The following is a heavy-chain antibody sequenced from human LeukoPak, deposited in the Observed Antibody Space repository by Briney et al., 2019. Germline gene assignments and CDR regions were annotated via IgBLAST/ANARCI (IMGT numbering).Heavy chain of an antibody. J-gene: IGHJ2*01. CDR3: ARASYSSTWYSRYFDL. Sequence: HAGGSLRLSCAASGFTFSTYDMHWVRHATGKGLEWVSAIGTAGGINYQAYVKDRFTITRENAKNSLYLQMNGLRAGDTAVYYCARASYSSTWYSRYFDLWGSGTLVTVSS. D-gene: IGHD6-13*01. CDR1: GFTFSTYD. V-gene: IGHV3-13*01. CDR2: IGTAGGI.